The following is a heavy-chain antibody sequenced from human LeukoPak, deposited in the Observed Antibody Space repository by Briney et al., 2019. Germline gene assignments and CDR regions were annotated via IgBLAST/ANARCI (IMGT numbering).Heavy chain of an antibody. D-gene: IGHD2-2*01. CDR3: ARAIESYCSSTSCLNWFDP. Sequence: SETLSLTCTVSGGSISSYYWSWIRQPAGKGLEWIGRIYTSGSTNYNPSLKSRVTMSVDTSKNQFSLKLSSVTAADTAVYYCARAIESYCSSTSCLNWFDPWGQGTLVTVSS. CDR1: GGSISSYY. V-gene: IGHV4-4*07. CDR2: IYTSGST. J-gene: IGHJ5*02.